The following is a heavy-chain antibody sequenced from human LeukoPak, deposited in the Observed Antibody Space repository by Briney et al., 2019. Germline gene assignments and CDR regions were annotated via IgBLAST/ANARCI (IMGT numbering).Heavy chain of an antibody. D-gene: IGHD6-13*01. CDR3: AEDLSSSWYGWFDP. J-gene: IGHJ5*02. CDR1: GFTFSSYA. CDR2: ISGSGGST. V-gene: IGHV3-23*01. Sequence: GGSLRLSCAASGFTFSSYAMSWVRQAPGKGLEWVSAISGSGGSTYYADSVKGRFTISRDNSKNTLYLQMNSLRAVDTAVYYCAEDLSSSWYGWFDPWGQGTLVTVSS.